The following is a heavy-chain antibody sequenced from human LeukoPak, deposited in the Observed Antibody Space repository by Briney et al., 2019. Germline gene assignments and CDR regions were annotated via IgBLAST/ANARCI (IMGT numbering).Heavy chain of an antibody. CDR2: IYGDGKN. V-gene: IGHV4-61*02. D-gene: IGHD3-10*01. Sequence: SETLSLTCTVSGGSISSSGYYWSWIRQRAGKGLEWLGRIYGDGKNNYNPSLKSRVAISEDMSKTQFSLKLSSVTAADTAVYYCARAPSGYGSGTYYSHYMDVWGTGTTVTVSS. CDR1: GGSISSSGYY. J-gene: IGHJ6*03. CDR3: ARAPSGYGSGTYYSHYMDV.